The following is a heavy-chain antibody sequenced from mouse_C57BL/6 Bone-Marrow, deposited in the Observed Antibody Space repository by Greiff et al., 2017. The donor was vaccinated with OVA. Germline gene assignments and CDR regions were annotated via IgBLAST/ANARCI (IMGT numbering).Heavy chain of an antibody. J-gene: IGHJ3*01. Sequence: EVHLVESGGGLVQPGGSMKLSCVASGFTFSNSWMNWVRQSPEKGLEWVAKIRLKSDNNATHYAESVKGRFTISRDDSKSSVYLQMNNLSAEDTGIYYCTAGSSSAWFAYWGQGTLVTVSA. V-gene: IGHV6-3*01. CDR1: GFTFSNSW. D-gene: IGHD1-1*01. CDR3: TAGSSSAWFAY. CDR2: IRLKSDNNAT.